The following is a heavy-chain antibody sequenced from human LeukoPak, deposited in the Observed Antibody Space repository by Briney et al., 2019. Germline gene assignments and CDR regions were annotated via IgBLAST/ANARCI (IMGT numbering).Heavy chain of an antibody. J-gene: IGHJ4*02. CDR2: INHSGST. V-gene: IGHV4-34*01. CDR1: GGSFSGYY. CDR3: ARVVAQLLSAIPYHFDY. Sequence: SETLSLTCAVYGGSFSGYYWSWIRQPPGKGLEWIGEINHSGSTNYNPSLKSRVTISVDTSKNQFSLKLSSVTAADTAVYYCARVVAQLLSAIPYHFDYWGQGTLVTVSS. D-gene: IGHD2-2*01.